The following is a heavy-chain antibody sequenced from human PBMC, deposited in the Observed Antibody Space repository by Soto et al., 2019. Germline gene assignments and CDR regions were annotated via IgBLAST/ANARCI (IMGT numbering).Heavy chain of an antibody. Sequence: QVHLVQSGGEVKKPGASVKVSCKASGYTFISYGLTWVRQAPGQELEWMGWISGYNRDTNHAQKFQGRVTMTRDTSTGAAYMELSSLTTDDTAVYYCAKAARPYGDCDYWGQGTLVTVSS. V-gene: IGHV1-18*01. J-gene: IGHJ4*02. CDR1: GYTFISYG. CDR3: AKAARPYGDCDY. CDR2: ISGYNRDT. D-gene: IGHD4-17*01.